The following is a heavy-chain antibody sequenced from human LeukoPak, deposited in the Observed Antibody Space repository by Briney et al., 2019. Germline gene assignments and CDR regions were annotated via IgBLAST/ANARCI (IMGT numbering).Heavy chain of an antibody. CDR2: ISAYNGNP. J-gene: IGHJ4*02. D-gene: IGHD3-22*01. CDR3: ARDCDRSGYYCY. Sequence: ASVQVSCRASGCSFTNYGISWVRQAPGQGLEWMGWISAYNGNPNYAQKLQGRVTMTTDTSTSTAYMELRSLRSDDTAVYYCARDCDRSGYYCYWGQGTLVTVSS. CDR1: GCSFTNYG. V-gene: IGHV1-18*01.